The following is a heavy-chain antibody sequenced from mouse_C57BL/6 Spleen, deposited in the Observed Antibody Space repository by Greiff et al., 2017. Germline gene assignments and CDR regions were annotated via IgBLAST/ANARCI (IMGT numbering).Heavy chain of an antibody. D-gene: IGHD4-1*01. CDR1: GYTFTSYW. CDR2: IDPSASET. V-gene: IGHV1-52*01. CDR3: ARSALTGPWFAY. Sequence: QVQLQQPGAELVRPGSSVKLSCKASGYTFTSYWMHWVKQRPIQGLEWIGNIDPSASETHYNQKFKDKATLTVDKSSSTAYMQRSSLTSEDAAVYYSARSALTGPWFAYWGQGTLVTVSA. J-gene: IGHJ3*01.